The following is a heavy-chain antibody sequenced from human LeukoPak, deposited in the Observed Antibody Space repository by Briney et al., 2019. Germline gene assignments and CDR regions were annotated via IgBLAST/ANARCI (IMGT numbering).Heavy chain of an antibody. J-gene: IGHJ4*02. CDR2: INPNSGGT. CDR1: GYTFTGYY. Sequence: ASVKVSCXASGYTFTGYYMHWVRQAPGQGLEWMGRINPNSGGTNYAQKFQGRVTMTRDTSISTAYMELSRLRSDDTAVYYCARASSWYVYYFDYWGQGTLVTVSS. D-gene: IGHD6-13*01. CDR3: ARASSWYVYYFDY. V-gene: IGHV1-2*06.